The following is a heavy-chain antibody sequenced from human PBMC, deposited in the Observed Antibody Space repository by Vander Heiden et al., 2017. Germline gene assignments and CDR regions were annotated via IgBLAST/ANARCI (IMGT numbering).Heavy chain of an antibody. CDR3: AKDTETRVLLWFGGEGFDY. Sequence: EVQLVESGGGLVQPGSSLRLSCAASGFTVDDYAMPWVRQAPGKGLEWGSGISGNSGSIGYADSVKGRFTISRDNAKNSLYLQMNSLRAEDTALYYCAKDTETRVLLWFGGEGFDYWGQGTLVTVSS. J-gene: IGHJ4*02. CDR1: GFTVDDYA. V-gene: IGHV3-9*01. CDR2: ISGNSGSI. D-gene: IGHD3-10*01.